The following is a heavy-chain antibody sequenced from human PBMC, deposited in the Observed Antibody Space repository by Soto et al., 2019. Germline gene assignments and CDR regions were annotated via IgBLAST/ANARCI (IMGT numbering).Heavy chain of an antibody. J-gene: IGHJ4*02. V-gene: IGHV3-23*01. Sequence: GGSLRLSCAASGFTFSSYAMSWVRQAPGKGLEWVSAISGSGGSTYYADSVKGRFTISRDNSKNTLYLQMNSLRAEDTAVYYCAKDINIVVVPAAMGYWGQGTLVTVSS. CDR3: AKDINIVVVPAAMGY. D-gene: IGHD2-2*01. CDR1: GFTFSSYA. CDR2: ISGSGGST.